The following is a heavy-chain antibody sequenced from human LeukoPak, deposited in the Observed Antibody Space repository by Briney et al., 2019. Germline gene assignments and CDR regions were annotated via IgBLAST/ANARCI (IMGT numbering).Heavy chain of an antibody. CDR1: GGSISSGAYY. J-gene: IGHJ4*02. D-gene: IGHD6-13*01. V-gene: IGHV4-31*03. Sequence: SETLSLTCTVSGGSISSGAYYWSWIRQHPGKGLEWIGYIYYSGSTYYNPSLKSRVTISVDTSKNQFSLKLSSVTAADTAVYYCARAAAGTLIRPWVFDYWGQGTLVTVSS. CDR2: IYYSGST. CDR3: ARAAAGTLIRPWVFDY.